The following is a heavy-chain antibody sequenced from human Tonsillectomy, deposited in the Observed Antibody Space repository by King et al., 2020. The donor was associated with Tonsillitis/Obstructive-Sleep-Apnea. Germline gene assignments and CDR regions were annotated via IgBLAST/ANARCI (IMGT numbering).Heavy chain of an antibody. CDR3: ARGPPEVRGVVGWYGP. V-gene: IGHV3-23*04. D-gene: IGHD3-10*01. J-gene: IGHJ5*02. CDR2: ISGGGGST. CDR1: GFTFSTYA. Sequence: VQLVESGGGLVQPGGSLRLSCAASGFTFSTYAMSWVRQAPGKGLEWVSAISGGGGSTYYTDSVKGRFTISRDNSKNTLYLQMNSLGAGDTAVYYCARGPPEVRGVVGWYGPWGRGTLVTVSS.